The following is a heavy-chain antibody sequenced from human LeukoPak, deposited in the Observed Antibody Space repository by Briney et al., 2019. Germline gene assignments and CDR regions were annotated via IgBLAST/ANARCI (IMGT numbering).Heavy chain of an antibody. V-gene: IGHV4-59*01. J-gene: IGHJ4*02. D-gene: IGHD3-3*01. CDR2: FYYSGST. CDR3: ARAAYDFWRGVYFDY. CDR1: GGSISSYY. Sequence: SVTLSLICTVSGGSISSYYWSWIREPPGKGLEGIGYFYYSGSTNYNPSLKSRVTISVDTSKNQFSLKLSSVTAADTAVYYCARAAYDFWRGVYFDYWGQGTLVTVSS.